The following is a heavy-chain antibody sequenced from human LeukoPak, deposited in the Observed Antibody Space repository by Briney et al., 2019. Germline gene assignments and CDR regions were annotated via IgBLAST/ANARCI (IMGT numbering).Heavy chain of an antibody. Sequence: VASVKVSCKTSGYTFISYYMHWVRQAPGQGLEWMGHINPSNGITTYAQKFQGRVTMTRVTSSTTAYMELSGLRSDDTAIYHCARGQLQKTDYWGQGTLVTVSS. D-gene: IGHD2-21*01. CDR3: ARGQLQKTDY. V-gene: IGHV1-2*06. CDR2: INPSNGIT. J-gene: IGHJ4*02. CDR1: GYTFISYY.